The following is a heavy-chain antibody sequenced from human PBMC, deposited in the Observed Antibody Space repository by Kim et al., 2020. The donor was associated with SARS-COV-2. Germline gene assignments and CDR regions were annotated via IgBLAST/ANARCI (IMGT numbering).Heavy chain of an antibody. J-gene: IGHJ6*02. V-gene: IGHV3-33*06. CDR1: GFTFSSYG. CDR2: IWYDGSNK. CDR3: AKEITTPRLHYYYYGMDV. D-gene: IGHD2-21*02. Sequence: GGSLRLSCAASGFTFSSYGMHWVRQAPGKGLEWVAVIWYDGSNKYYADSVKGRFTISRDNSKNTLYLQMNSLRAEDTAVYYCAKEITTPRLHYYYYGMDVWGQGTTVTVSS.